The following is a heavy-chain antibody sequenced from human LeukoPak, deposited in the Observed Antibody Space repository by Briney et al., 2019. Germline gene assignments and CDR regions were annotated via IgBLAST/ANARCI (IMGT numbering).Heavy chain of an antibody. CDR1: GGSINSSDYY. CDR2: IYYTGST. CDR3: STVNY. Sequence: SETLSLTCTVSGGSINSSDYYWVWIRQPPGKGLEWIGTIYYTGSTFYNPSLKSRVTISIDTSKNQFSLRLTSVTAADTAMYYCSTVNYWGQGTLVTVSS. J-gene: IGHJ4*02. D-gene: IGHD4-17*01. V-gene: IGHV4-39*07.